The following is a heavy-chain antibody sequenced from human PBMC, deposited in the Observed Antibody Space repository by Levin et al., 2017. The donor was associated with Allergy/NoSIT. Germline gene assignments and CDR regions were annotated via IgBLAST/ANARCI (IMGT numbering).Heavy chain of an antibody. V-gene: IGHV3-48*03. J-gene: IGHJ4*02. D-gene: IGHD2-21*01. CDR2: ISSSGSTI. Sequence: LSLTCAASGFTFSSYEMNWVRQAPGKGLEWVSYISSSGSTIYYADSVKGRFTISRDNAKNSLYLQMNSLRAEDTAVYYCARSVVFDYWGQGTLVTVSS. CDR3: ARSVVFDY. CDR1: GFTFSSYE.